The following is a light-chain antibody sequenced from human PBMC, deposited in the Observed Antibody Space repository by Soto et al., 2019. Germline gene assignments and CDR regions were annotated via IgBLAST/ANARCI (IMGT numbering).Light chain of an antibody. CDR3: QQYGSSPT. CDR1: QSVSSSY. J-gene: IGKJ3*01. V-gene: IGKV3-20*01. CDR2: GAS. Sequence: EIVLTQSPGTLSLSPGERATISCRASQSVSSSYLAWYQQKPGQAPRLLIYGASSRATGIPYRCSGSGSGTDFTLTISRLEPDDSALYYCQQYGSSPTFGPGTKVDIK.